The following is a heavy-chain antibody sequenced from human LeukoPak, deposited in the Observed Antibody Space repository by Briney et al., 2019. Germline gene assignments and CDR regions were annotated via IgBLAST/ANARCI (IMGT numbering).Heavy chain of an antibody. CDR3: ATIAAYGGGWYTIAY. CDR1: GGSTSSYY. J-gene: IGHJ4*02. CDR2: ISDSGST. D-gene: IGHD6-19*01. Sequence: KPSETLSLTCSVSGGSTSSYYWRWIRQPPGKGLEWIGYISDSGSTNYNPSLKSRVTMSVDTSRNQFSLKLSSVTAADTAVYYCATIAAYGGGWYTIAYWGQGTLVTVSS. V-gene: IGHV4-59*08.